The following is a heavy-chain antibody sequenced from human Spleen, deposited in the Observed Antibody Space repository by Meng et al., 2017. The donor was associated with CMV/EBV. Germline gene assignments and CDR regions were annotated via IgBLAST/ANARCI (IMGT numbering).Heavy chain of an antibody. Sequence: SETLSLTCTVSGGSVSSGSYYWSWIRQPPGKGLEWIGYIYYSGSTNYNPSLKSRVTISVDTSKNQFSLKLSSVTAADTAVYYCARENTAMESAFDVWGQGTTVTVSS. CDR1: GGSVSSGSYY. CDR3: ARENTAMESAFDV. J-gene: IGHJ3*01. V-gene: IGHV4-61*01. D-gene: IGHD5-18*01. CDR2: IYYSGST.